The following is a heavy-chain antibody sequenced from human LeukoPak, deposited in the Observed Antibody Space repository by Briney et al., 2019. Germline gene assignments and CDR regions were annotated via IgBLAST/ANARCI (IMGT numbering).Heavy chain of an antibody. V-gene: IGHV3-30-3*01. J-gene: IGHJ3*02. CDR1: GFTFSSYA. CDR2: ISYDGTNK. D-gene: IGHD3-22*01. CDR3: ARESYYYDPDAFDI. Sequence: GGSLRLSCAASGFTFSSYAMHWVRQAPGKGLEWVAVISYDGTNKYYADSVKGRFTISRYNSKNTLYLQMNSLRSEDTAVYYCARESYYYDPDAFDIWGQGTMVTVSS.